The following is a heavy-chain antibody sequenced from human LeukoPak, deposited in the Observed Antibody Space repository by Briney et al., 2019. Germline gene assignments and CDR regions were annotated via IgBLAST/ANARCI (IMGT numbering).Heavy chain of an antibody. CDR2: INTDGSSK. V-gene: IGHV3-74*01. CDR3: TRDIGGPVDF. J-gene: IGHJ4*02. Sequence: GGSLRLSCAASGFTFTAYWMDWVRRVPRKGLVWVSRINTDGSSKTYADSVKGRFTISRDNAENTLYLQMNSLRAEDTAVYYRTRDIGGPVDFWGQGTLVTVSS. CDR1: GFTFTAYW. D-gene: IGHD3-16*01.